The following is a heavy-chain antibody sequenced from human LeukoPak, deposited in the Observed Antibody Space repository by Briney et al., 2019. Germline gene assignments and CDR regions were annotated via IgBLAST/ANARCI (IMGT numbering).Heavy chain of an antibody. CDR3: ARDSPRIVVVPPVKNEDNWFDP. V-gene: IGHV3-11*01. CDR1: GFTFSDYF. D-gene: IGHD2-2*01. J-gene: IGHJ5*02. Sequence: GGSLRLSCAASGFTFSDYFMSWVRQAPGKGLKWVSYISSSGSTIHYADSVKGRFTISRDNAKNSLYLQMNSLRVEDTAVYYCARDSPRIVVVPPVKNEDNWFDPWGQGTLVTVSS. CDR2: ISSSGSTI.